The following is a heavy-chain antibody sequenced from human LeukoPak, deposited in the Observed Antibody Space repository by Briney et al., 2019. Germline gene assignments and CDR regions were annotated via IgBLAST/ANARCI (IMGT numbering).Heavy chain of an antibody. CDR1: GYTFTSYD. CDR3: AREYDFWSGYYMYNWFDP. V-gene: IGHV1-8*01. CDR2: MNHNSGNT. Sequence: SXXVSCKASGYTFTSYDINWVRQATGQGLEWMGWMNHNSGNTGYAQKFQGRVTMTRNTSISTAYMELSSLRSEDTAVYYCAREYDFWSGYYMYNWFDPWGQGTLVTVSS. J-gene: IGHJ5*02. D-gene: IGHD3-3*01.